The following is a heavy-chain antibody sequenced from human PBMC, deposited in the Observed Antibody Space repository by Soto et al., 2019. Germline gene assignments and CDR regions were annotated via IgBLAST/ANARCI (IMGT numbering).Heavy chain of an antibody. Sequence: SEPLCITGAVSVCSISIFCYSWSWIRHPPGKGLEWIGYIYHSGSTYYNPSLKSRVTISVDRSKNQFSLKLSSVTAADTAVYYCARSPAGDSSGYPDYWGQGTLVTVSS. CDR3: ARSPAGDSSGYPDY. J-gene: IGHJ4*02. D-gene: IGHD3-22*01. V-gene: IGHV4-30-2*01. CDR1: VCSISIFCYS. CDR2: IYHSGST.